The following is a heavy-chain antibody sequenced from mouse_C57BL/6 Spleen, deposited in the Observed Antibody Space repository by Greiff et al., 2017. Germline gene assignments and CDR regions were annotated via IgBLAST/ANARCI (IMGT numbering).Heavy chain of an antibody. V-gene: IGHV1-52*01. D-gene: IGHD4-1*01. J-gene: IGHJ2*01. Sequence: QVQLQQPGAELVRPGSSVKLSCKASGYTFTSYWMHWVKQRPIQGLEWIGNIDPSDSETHYNQKFKDKATLTVDKSSSTAYMQLSSLTSEDSAVYYCARYPGGLGRGDFDYWGQGTTLTVSS. CDR3: ARYPGGLGRGDFDY. CDR2: IDPSDSET. CDR1: GYTFTSYW.